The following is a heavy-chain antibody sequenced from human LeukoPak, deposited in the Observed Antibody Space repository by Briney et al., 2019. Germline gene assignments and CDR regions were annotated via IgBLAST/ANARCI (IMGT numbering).Heavy chain of an antibody. D-gene: IGHD3-22*01. CDR3: ARDTDYYDSSGYSPSPFDSFGY. CDR2: SNAGNGNT. CDR1: GYTFTSYA. J-gene: IGHJ4*02. V-gene: IGHV1-3*02. Sequence: ASVKVSCKASGYTFTSYAMHWVRQAPGQRLEWMGWSNAGNGNTKYSQEFQGRVTITRDTSASTAYMELSSLRSEDMAVYYCARDTDYYDSSGYSPSPFDSFGYWGQGTLVTVSS.